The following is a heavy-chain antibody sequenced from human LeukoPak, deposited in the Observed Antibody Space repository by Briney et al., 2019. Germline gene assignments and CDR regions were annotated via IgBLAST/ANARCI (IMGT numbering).Heavy chain of an antibody. Sequence: KTSQTLSLTCTVSGGSISSGSYYWSWIRQPAGKGLEWIGRIYTSGSTNYNPSLKSRVTISVDTSKNQFSLKLSSVTAADTAVYYCARAVPAAETYYYYYMDVWGKGTTVTVSS. V-gene: IGHV4-61*02. D-gene: IGHD2-2*01. CDR2: IYTSGST. CDR3: ARAVPAAETYYYYYMDV. CDR1: GGSISSGSYY. J-gene: IGHJ6*03.